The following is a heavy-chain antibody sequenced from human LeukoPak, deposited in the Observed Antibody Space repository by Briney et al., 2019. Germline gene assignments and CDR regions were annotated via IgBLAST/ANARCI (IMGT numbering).Heavy chain of an antibody. CDR1: GFTFSSYA. V-gene: IGHV3-23*01. CDR2: ISGSGGST. CDR3: AKVPDFWSGYYQFDP. Sequence: GGSLRLSCAASGFTFSSYAMSWVRQAPGKGREWVSAISGSGGSTYYADSVKGRFTISIDNSKNTLYLQMNSLRAEDTAVYYCAKVPDFWSGYYQFDPWGQGTLVTVSS. J-gene: IGHJ5*02. D-gene: IGHD3-3*01.